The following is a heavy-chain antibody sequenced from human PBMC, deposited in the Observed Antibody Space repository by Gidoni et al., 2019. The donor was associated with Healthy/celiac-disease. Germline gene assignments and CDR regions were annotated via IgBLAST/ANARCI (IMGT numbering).Heavy chain of an antibody. V-gene: IGHV1-69*04. CDR3: ARDSPIFGVVITSLYYYMDV. CDR1: GGTFSSYA. J-gene: IGHJ6*03. D-gene: IGHD3-3*01. CDR2: IIPILGIA. Sequence: QVQLVQSGAEVKKPGSSVKVSCKASGGTFSSYASSGVRQAPGQGLEWMGRIIPILGIANYAQKFQGRVTITADKSTSTAYMELSSLRSEDTAVYYCARDSPIFGVVITSLYYYMDVWGKGTTVTVSS.